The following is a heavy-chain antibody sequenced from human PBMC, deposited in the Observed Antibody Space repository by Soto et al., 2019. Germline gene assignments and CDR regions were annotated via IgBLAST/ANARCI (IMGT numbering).Heavy chain of an antibody. CDR1: GGSFSGYY. CDR3: VRGTYDFWSGRIVY. Sequence: ASETLSLTCAVYGGSFSGYYWSWIRQPPGKGLEWIGEINHSGSTNYNPSLKSRVTISVDTSKNQFSLKLSSVTAADTAVYYCVRGTYDFWSGRIVYWGQGTLVTVSS. V-gene: IGHV4-34*01. J-gene: IGHJ4*02. CDR2: INHSGST. D-gene: IGHD3-3*01.